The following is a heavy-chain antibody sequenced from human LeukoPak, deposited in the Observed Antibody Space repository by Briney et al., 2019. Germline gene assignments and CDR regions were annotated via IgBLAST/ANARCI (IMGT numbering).Heavy chain of an antibody. CDR1: GFTFSSYG. Sequence: GGSLRLSCAASGFTFSSYGMHWVRQAPGKGLEWVAVISCDGSNKYYADSVKGRFTISRDNSKNTLYLQMNSLRAEDTAVYYCAKSNPYFDYWGQGTLVTVSS. CDR2: ISCDGSNK. D-gene: IGHD4-11*01. J-gene: IGHJ4*02. CDR3: AKSNPYFDY. V-gene: IGHV3-30*18.